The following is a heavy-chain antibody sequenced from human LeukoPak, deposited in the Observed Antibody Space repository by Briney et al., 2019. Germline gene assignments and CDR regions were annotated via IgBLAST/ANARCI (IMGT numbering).Heavy chain of an antibody. D-gene: IGHD3-10*01. CDR3: ARDPSGGIHDY. J-gene: IGHJ4*02. CDR2: ISSSSSYI. CDR1: GFTFSSYS. Sequence: PGGSLRLSCAASGFTFSSYSMNWVRQAPGKGLEWVSSISSSSSYIYYADSMKGRFTISRDNAKNSLYLQMNSLRAEDTAVYYCARDPSGGIHDYWGQGTLVTVSS. V-gene: IGHV3-21*01.